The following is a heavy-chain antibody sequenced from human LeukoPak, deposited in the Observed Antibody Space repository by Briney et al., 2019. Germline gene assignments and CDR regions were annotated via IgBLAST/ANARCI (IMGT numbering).Heavy chain of an antibody. CDR3: ARAFRRPTVTTDDY. CDR1: GYTFTSYY. CDR2: INPNSGGT. D-gene: IGHD4-17*01. V-gene: IGHV1-2*02. Sequence: RASVKVSCKASGYTFTSYYMHWVRQAPGQGLEWMGWINPNSGGTNYAQKFQGRVTMTRDTSISTAYMELSRLRSDDTAVYYCARAFRRPTVTTDDYWGQGTLVTVSS. J-gene: IGHJ4*02.